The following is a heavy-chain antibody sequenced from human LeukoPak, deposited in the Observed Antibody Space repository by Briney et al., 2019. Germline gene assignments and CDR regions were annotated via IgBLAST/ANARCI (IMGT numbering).Heavy chain of an antibody. Sequence: GGSLRLSCAASGFTFSSYAMSWVRQAPGKGLEWVSAISDSGGTTYYADSVKGRFTISRDNSKNTLYLQMNSLRAEDSAVYYCAKDQRIRVADRFVYWGQGTLVTVSS. CDR1: GFTFSSYA. V-gene: IGHV3-23*01. CDR3: AKDQRIRVADRFVY. CDR2: ISDSGGTT. J-gene: IGHJ4*02. D-gene: IGHD6-19*01.